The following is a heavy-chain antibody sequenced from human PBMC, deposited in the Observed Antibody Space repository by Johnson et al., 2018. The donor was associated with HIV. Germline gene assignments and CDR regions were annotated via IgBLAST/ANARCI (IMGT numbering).Heavy chain of an antibody. D-gene: IGHD2-15*01. CDR1: GFTFSSYW. J-gene: IGHJ3*02. CDR3: ARDGVVVVAGGWGVYDI. Sequence: VQVVESGGGLVQPGGSLRLSCVASGFTFSSYWMSWVRQAPGKGLEWVANIKQDGSERYYVDSVKGRFTISRDNAKNSVYLQMNRLRDEDTAGYYCARDGVVVVAGGWGVYDIWGQGTMVSVSS. CDR2: IKQDGSER. V-gene: IGHV3-7*01.